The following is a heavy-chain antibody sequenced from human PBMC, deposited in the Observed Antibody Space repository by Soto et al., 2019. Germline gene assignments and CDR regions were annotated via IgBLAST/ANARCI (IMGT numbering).Heavy chain of an antibody. J-gene: IGHJ5*01. V-gene: IGHV4-61*01. CDR2: IYYNGRT. Sequence: SEPLSLTCTVSGGSVSSGSYYWTWIRQPPGKGLEWIGYIYYNGRTEYNPSLETRVTLSADTSKDQFSLKLTSVTAADTAVYYCARAQSYIGSGRYNNLMFDSWGQGTQVTVSS. CDR1: GGSVSSGSYY. D-gene: IGHD3-10*01. CDR3: ARAQSYIGSGRYNNLMFDS.